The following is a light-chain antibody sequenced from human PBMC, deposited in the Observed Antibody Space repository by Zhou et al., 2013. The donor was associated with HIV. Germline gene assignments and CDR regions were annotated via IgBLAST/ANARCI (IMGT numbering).Light chain of an antibody. CDR1: QNIVSN. Sequence: EVVMTQSPATLSVSPGERATLSCRASQNIVSNLAWYQHKPGQAPSLLIFDASNRATGIPDRFSGSGSGTDFTLTISSLEPEDFAVYYCQQRSNWPYTFGQGTKLEIK. CDR2: DAS. V-gene: IGKV3-11*01. CDR3: QQRSNWPYT. J-gene: IGKJ2*01.